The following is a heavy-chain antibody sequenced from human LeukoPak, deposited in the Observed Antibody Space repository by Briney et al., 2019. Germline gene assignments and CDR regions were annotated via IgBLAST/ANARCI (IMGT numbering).Heavy chain of an antibody. CDR1: GGSFSGYY. V-gene: IGHV4-34*01. CDR2: INHSGST. CDR3: AKGGWYNY. D-gene: IGHD1-1*01. Sequence: SETLSLTCAVYGGSFSGYYWSWIRQPPGKGLEWIGEINHSGSTNYNPSLKSRVTISVDTSKNQFSLKLSSVTAADTAVYYCAKGGWYNYWGQGTPVTVSS. J-gene: IGHJ4*02.